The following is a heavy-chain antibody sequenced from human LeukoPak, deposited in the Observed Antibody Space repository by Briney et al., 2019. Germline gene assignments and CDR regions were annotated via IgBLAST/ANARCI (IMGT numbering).Heavy chain of an antibody. J-gene: IGHJ3*02. CDR1: GFTVTTKS. CDR2: FYSPGST. D-gene: IGHD6-13*01. V-gene: IGHV3-53*01. CDR3: AKGSSWHRLDM. Sequence: GGSLRLSCAASGFTVTTKSMAWVRQAPGRGLEWVSLFYSPGSTYYADSVHGRFTISRDTSLNTLFLQMSSLRVEDTAVYYCAKGSSWHRLDMWGQGTMVTVSS.